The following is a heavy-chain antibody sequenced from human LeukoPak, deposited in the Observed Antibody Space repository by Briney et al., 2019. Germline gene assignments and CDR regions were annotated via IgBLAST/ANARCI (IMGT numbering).Heavy chain of an antibody. Sequence: PSETLSLTCTVSGYSISSGYYWGWLRQPPGKGLEWIGSIYHSGSTYYNPSLKSRVTISVDTSKNQFSLKLSSVTAADAAVYYCARGGSSSWPNGESDYWGQGTLVTVSS. CDR3: ARGGSSSWPNGESDY. CDR1: GYSISSGYY. J-gene: IGHJ4*02. CDR2: IYHSGST. D-gene: IGHD6-13*01. V-gene: IGHV4-38-2*02.